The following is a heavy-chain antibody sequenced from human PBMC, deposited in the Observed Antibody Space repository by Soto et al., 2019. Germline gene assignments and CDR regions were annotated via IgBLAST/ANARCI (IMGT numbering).Heavy chain of an antibody. J-gene: IGHJ4*02. CDR2: ISYDGSNK. V-gene: IGHV3-30*18. Sequence: PGGSLRLSCAASGFTFSSYGMHWVRQAPGKGLEWVAVISYDGSNKYYADSVKGRFTISRDNSKNTLYLQMNSLRAEDTAVYYCAKIGGTSASDYWGQGTLVTVSS. CDR1: GFTFSSYG. CDR3: AKIGGTSASDY. D-gene: IGHD3-16*01.